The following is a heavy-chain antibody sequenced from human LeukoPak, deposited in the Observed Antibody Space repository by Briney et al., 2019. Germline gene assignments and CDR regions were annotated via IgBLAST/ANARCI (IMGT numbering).Heavy chain of an antibody. Sequence: GGSLRLSCEASGFTFSSYWMHWVRRAPGKGLVWVSRINSDESTTNYADSVKGRFTISRDNAKNTLYLQMDSLRAEDTAVYYCVRESGAAADYWGQGTLVTVSS. V-gene: IGHV3-74*01. CDR1: GFTFSSYW. CDR3: VRESGAAADY. J-gene: IGHJ4*02. D-gene: IGHD6-13*01. CDR2: INSDESTT.